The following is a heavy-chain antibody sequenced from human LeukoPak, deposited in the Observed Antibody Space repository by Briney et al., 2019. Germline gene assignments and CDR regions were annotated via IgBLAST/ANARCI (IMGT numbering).Heavy chain of an antibody. CDR1: GGSFSGYY. Sequence: PSETLSLTCAVYGGSFSGYYWSWIRQPPGKGLEWIGEINHSGSTNYNPSLKSRVTISVDTSKNQFSLKLSSATAADTAVYYCARGQGYCSGGSCYRPFDPWGQGTLVTVSS. CDR3: ARGQGYCSGGSCYRPFDP. V-gene: IGHV4-34*01. D-gene: IGHD2-15*01. J-gene: IGHJ5*02. CDR2: INHSGST.